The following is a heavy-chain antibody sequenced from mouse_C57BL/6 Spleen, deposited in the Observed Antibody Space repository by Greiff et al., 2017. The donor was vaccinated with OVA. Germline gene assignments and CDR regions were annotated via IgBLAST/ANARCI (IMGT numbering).Heavy chain of an antibody. CDR3: ARGDYGNYEWYFDV. CDR1: GFTFSSYA. CDR2: ISSGGDYI. V-gene: IGHV5S21*01. D-gene: IGHD2-1*01. Sequence: EVKVEESGEGLVKPGGSLKLSCAASGFTFSSYAMSWVRQTPEKRLEWVAYISSGGDYIYYADTVKGRFTISRDNARNTLYLQMSSLKSEDSAMYYCARGDYGNYEWYFDVWGTGTTVTVSS. J-gene: IGHJ1*03.